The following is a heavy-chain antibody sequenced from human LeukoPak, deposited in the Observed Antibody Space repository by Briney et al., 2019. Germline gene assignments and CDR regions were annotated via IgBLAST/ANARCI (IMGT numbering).Heavy chain of an antibody. CDR2: IYYSGST. Sequence: PSETLSLTCTVSGGSISSSSYYWGWIRQPPGKGLEWIVRIYYSGSTYYTPSLKSRVTISVDTSKTQFSLKLSSVTAADTAVYYGASPYSSSWYYFDYWGQGTLVTVSS. CDR1: GGSISSSSYY. J-gene: IGHJ4*02. D-gene: IGHD6-13*01. CDR3: ASPYSSSWYYFDY. V-gene: IGHV4-39*01.